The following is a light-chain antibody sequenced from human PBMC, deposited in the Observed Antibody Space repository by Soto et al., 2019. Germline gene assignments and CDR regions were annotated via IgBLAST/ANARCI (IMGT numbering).Light chain of an antibody. Sequence: DIRMTQSPSSLSASVGDRVTITCQASQDISNYLNWYQQKPGKAPKLLIYDASNVETGVTSRFSGSGSGTDFTYTISTLQPTDIAAYDCQQYDSSPPAITFSKGTRLEIK. CDR2: DAS. CDR1: QDISNY. V-gene: IGKV1-33*01. CDR3: QQYDSSPPAIT. J-gene: IGKJ5*01.